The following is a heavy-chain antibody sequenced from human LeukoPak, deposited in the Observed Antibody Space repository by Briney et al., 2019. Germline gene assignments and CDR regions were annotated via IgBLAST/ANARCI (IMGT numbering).Heavy chain of an antibody. CDR3: ARHRGPYSSGSYFFDY. Sequence: SETLSLTSTVDTGSISSYYWSWIRQPPGKGLDWNGYIYYSGRGSTNHNPSLKSRVTISVDTAKNQFSLRLSSVTAADTAVYYCARHRGPYSSGSYFFDYWGQGTLVTVSS. CDR1: TGSISSYY. V-gene: IGHV4-59*08. CDR2: IYYSGRGST. J-gene: IGHJ4*02. D-gene: IGHD6-19*01.